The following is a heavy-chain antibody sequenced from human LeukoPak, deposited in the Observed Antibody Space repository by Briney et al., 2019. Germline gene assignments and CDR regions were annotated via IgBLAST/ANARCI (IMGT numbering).Heavy chain of an antibody. CDR1: GFTFSSFA. CDR3: AREQYNSLYFDY. V-gene: IGHV3-30*04. CDR2: ISYGGSKK. Sequence: GGSLRLSCAASGFTFSSFAMHWVRQAPGKGLEWVAIISYGGSKKYYADSVKGRFTISRDNSKNTLYLQMDSLRGEDTAVYYCAREQYNSLYFDYWGQGTLVTVSS. D-gene: IGHD1-14*01. J-gene: IGHJ4*02.